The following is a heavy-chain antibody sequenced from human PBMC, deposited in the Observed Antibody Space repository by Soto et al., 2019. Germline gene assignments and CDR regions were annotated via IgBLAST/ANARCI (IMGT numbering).Heavy chain of an antibody. CDR3: ARIGIGDHHYYNFRMTI. J-gene: IGHJ6*03. Sequence: GEALKISCKGSGYSFTSYWIGLVRQMPGKGLEWMGIIYPGDSDSRYSPSFQGQVTISTGKFIRNGLLEWNRLKASDTAMDYLARIGIGDHHYYNFRMTIWAKETTLPVS. D-gene: IGHD3-10*01. CDR1: GYSFTSYW. V-gene: IGHV5-51*01. CDR2: IYPGDSDS.